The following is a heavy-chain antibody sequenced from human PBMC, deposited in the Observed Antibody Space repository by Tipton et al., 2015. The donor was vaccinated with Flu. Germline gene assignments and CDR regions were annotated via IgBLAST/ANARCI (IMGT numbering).Heavy chain of an antibody. CDR1: GYSISSGYY. J-gene: IGHJ3*02. D-gene: IGHD1-14*01. V-gene: IGHV4-38-2*02. CDR3: ARDPRDRGASHAFDI. Sequence: TLSLTCAVSGYSISSGYYWGWIRQPPGKGLEWIGSIYHSGSTYYNPSLKSRVTISVDTSKNQFSLKLSSVTAADTAVYYCARDPRDRGASHAFDIWGQGTMVTVSS. CDR2: IYHSGST.